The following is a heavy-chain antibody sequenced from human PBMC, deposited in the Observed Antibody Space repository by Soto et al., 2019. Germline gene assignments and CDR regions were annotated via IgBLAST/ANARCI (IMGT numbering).Heavy chain of an antibody. CDR2: LNPNSGGT. D-gene: IGHD6-13*01. CDR1: GYSLSGYY. CDR3: ARGRGIAAPGPNWFDP. Sequence: GASVKVSCKASGYSLSGYYLHWVRQAPGQGPEWMGWLNPNSGGTKYVQKFKGRVTMTRDPSISTVYLELSRLKSDDPAAYYCARGRGIAAPGPNWFDPWGQVTLVTVSS. J-gene: IGHJ5*02. V-gene: IGHV1-2*02.